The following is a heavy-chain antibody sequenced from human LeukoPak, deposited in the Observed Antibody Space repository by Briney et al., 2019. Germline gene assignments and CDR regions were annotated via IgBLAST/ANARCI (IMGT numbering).Heavy chain of an antibody. D-gene: IGHD3-22*01. CDR3: AKGQDPSGYPVHDAFDI. Sequence: PGGSLRLSCAASGFTFSSYAMSWVRQAAGKGREWVSAISGSGGSTYYAESVKGRFTISRDNSKNTLYLQMNRLRAEDTAVYYCAKGQDPSGYPVHDAFDIWGHGTMVTVSS. CDR1: GFTFSSYA. J-gene: IGHJ3*02. V-gene: IGHV3-23*01. CDR2: ISGSGGST.